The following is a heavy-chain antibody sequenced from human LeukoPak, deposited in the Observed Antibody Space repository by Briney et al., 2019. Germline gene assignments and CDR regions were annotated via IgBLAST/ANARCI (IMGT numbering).Heavy chain of an antibody. V-gene: IGHV1-69*02. D-gene: IGHD2-2*01. CDR1: GGTFSSYT. Sequence: SVKVSCKASGGTFSSYTISWVRQAPGQGLEWIGRIIPILGIANYAQKFQGRVTITADKSTSTAYMELSSLRSEDTAVYYCARAEAGYCSSTSCHARNRWFDPWGQGTLVTVSS. J-gene: IGHJ5*02. CDR2: IIPILGIA. CDR3: ARAEAGYCSSTSCHARNRWFDP.